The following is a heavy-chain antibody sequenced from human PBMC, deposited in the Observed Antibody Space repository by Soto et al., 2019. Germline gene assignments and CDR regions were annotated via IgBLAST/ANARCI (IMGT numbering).Heavy chain of an antibody. Sequence: QVQLVESGGGVVQPGRSLRLSCAASGFTFSNNGMHWVRQAPGKGLEWVAVIWYDGMNKYYADAVKGRVIISRDNSKNTVYLQMNSLRAEDTDVYYCARDRVQMVDGLDVCGQGTTVTVSS. CDR3: ARDRVQMVDGLDV. D-gene: IGHD2-15*01. CDR1: GFTFSNNG. V-gene: IGHV3-33*01. CDR2: IWYDGMNK. J-gene: IGHJ6*02.